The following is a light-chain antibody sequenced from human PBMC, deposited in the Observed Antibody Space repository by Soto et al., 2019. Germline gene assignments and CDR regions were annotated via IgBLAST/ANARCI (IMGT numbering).Light chain of an antibody. CDR1: QSLSSTY. Sequence: EIVWTQSPGTLSLSPGERATLSCRASQSLSSTYLAWYQQKPGQAPLLLIYGASSRATGIPDRFIGSWSEKDFTLTISRREPEDFAVYHCQQYGNSPPTFGGGTKVEI. V-gene: IGKV3-20*01. J-gene: IGKJ4*01. CDR3: QQYGNSPPT. CDR2: GAS.